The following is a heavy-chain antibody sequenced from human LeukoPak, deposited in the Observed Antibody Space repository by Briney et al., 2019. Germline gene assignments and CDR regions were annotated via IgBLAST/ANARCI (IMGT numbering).Heavy chain of an antibody. D-gene: IGHD3-22*01. V-gene: IGHV1-18*01. CDR3: ARADYYDSSGYYHTDY. J-gene: IGHJ4*02. Sequence: ASVKVSCKASGFTFTSSGFSWVRQAPGQGLERMGWISAYNGNTNYAQKLQGRVTMTTDTSTSTAYMELRRLTSDDTAVYYCARADYYDSSGYYHTDYWGQGTLVTVSS. CDR2: ISAYNGNT. CDR1: GFTFTSSG.